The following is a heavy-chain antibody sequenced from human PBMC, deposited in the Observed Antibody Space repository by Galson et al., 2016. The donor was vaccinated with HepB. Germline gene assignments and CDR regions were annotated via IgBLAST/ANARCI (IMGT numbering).Heavy chain of an antibody. CDR3: SRAAIIPGARMVFDP. Sequence: ETLSLTCDVSGASISDSNWWTWVRQVPGKGLEWIGEIYHTGTSNNNPFLNSRFTLSVDKSRNQFSLNVTAVTAADTAVYYCSRAAIIPGARMVFDPWGQGTLVTVSS. CDR2: IYHTGTS. CDR1: GASISDSNW. V-gene: IGHV4-4*02. J-gene: IGHJ5*02. D-gene: IGHD2-2*01.